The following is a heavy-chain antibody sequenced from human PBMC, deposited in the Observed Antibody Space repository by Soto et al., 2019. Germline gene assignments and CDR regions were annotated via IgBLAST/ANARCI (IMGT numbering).Heavy chain of an antibody. CDR1: GFTFSSYA. J-gene: IGHJ4*02. Sequence: GGSLRLSCAASGFTFSSYAMSWVRQAPGKGLEWVSAISGSGGSTYYADSVKGRFTISRDNSKNTLYLQMNSLRAEDTAVYYCAKRDCYVDTAMCLLGQEVIDYWGQGTLVTVSS. D-gene: IGHD5-18*01. CDR2: ISGSGGST. CDR3: AKRDCYVDTAMCLLGQEVIDY. V-gene: IGHV3-23*01.